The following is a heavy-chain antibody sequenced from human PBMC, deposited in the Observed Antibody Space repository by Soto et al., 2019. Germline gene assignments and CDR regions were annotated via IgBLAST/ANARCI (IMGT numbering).Heavy chain of an antibody. Sequence: PGRSLKISCQTSGYRFSSYWIVWVRQMPGKGLEWMGIIYPNDSRVKYSPSFQGQVTISADKSISTAYLQWSSLKASDTAMYYCARPGIAVAGTPATDFFFDYWGQGTLVTVSS. J-gene: IGHJ4*02. CDR2: IYPNDSRV. D-gene: IGHD6-19*01. V-gene: IGHV5-51*03. CDR3: ARPGIAVAGTPATDFFFDY. CDR1: GYRFSSYW.